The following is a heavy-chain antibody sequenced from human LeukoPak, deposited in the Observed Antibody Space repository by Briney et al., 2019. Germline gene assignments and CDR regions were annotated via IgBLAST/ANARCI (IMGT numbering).Heavy chain of an antibody. V-gene: IGHV3-48*03. D-gene: IGHD6-19*01. J-gene: IGHJ4*02. CDR1: GFTFSSYE. CDR3: AREWYSSGWY. Sequence: PGGSLRLSCAASGFTFSSYEMNWVRQAPGKGLEWVSYISSSGSTIYYADSVKGRFTISRDNAKNSLYLQMNSLRAEDTAVYCCAREWYSSGWYWGQGTLVTVSS. CDR2: ISSSGSTI.